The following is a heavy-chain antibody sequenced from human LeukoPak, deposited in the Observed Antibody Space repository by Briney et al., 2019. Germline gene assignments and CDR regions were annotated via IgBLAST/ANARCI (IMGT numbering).Heavy chain of an antibody. D-gene: IGHD5-18*01. V-gene: IGHV3-23*01. CDR3: ARSGGGSWIQLWLDY. CDR2: ISGSGGST. Sequence: GGSLRLSCAASGFTFSSYAMSWVRQAPGKGLEWVSAISGSGGSTYYADSVKGRFTISRDNSKNTLYLQMNSLRAEDTAVYYCARSGGGSWIQLWLDYWGQGTLVTVSS. CDR1: GFTFSSYA. J-gene: IGHJ4*02.